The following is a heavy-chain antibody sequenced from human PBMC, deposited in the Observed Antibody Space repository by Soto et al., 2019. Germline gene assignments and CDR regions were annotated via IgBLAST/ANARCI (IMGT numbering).Heavy chain of an antibody. Sequence: GGSLRLSCAATGFTFSVYAMTWVRQAPGKGLEWVSAVTANGGSTYSADSVKGRFTISRDNSKNTLFLQMNSLRAEDTAVYYCARVPEGKIVGYYGMDVWGQGTTVTVSS. CDR3: ARVPEGKIVGYYGMDV. V-gene: IGHV3-23*01. D-gene: IGHD3-16*02. CDR1: GFTFSVYA. J-gene: IGHJ6*02. CDR2: VTANGGST.